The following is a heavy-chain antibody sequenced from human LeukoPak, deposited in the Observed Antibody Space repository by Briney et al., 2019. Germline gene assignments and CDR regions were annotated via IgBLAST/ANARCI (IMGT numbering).Heavy chain of an antibody. V-gene: IGHV4-31*03. D-gene: IGHD2-8*01. Sequence: SETLSLTCTVSGGSISSSGYFWSWIRQCPGKGLEWIGYIYYSGSTYYNPSLKSRVTISVDTSKNQFSLKLSSVTAADTAVYYCARGNADIVVMVHTPYNWFDPWGQGTLVTVSS. CDR2: IYYSGST. CDR3: ARGNADIVVMVHTPYNWFDP. CDR1: GGSISSSGYF. J-gene: IGHJ5*02.